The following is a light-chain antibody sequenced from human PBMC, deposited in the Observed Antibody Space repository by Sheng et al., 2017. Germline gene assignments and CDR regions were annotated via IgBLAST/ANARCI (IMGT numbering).Light chain of an antibody. CDR3: CSYAGSSTWV. CDR2: EVS. CDR1: SSDVGSYNL. J-gene: IGLJ3*02. Sequence: QSALTQPASVSGSPGQSITISCTGTSSDVGSYNLVSWYQQHPGKAPKVMISEVSKRPSGVSNRFSASKSGNTASLTISGLQAEDEADYYCCSYAGSSTWVFGGGTKLTVL. V-gene: IGLV2-23*02.